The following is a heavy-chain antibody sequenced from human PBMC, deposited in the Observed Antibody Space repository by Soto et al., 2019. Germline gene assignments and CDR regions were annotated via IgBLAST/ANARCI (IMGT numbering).Heavy chain of an antibody. V-gene: IGHV4-59*08. D-gene: IGHD3-10*01. CDR1: GGSITSGY. Sequence: QVQLQESGPGLVKPSETLSLTCTVSGGSITSGYWGWIRQPPGTGLEWMGYIYYSGSTKYNPSLKSRVPIAVDTSKNQFALNLSSVTAADTAVYFCANLVRGVGGYYFDYWGQGTLVTVSS. J-gene: IGHJ4*02. CDR2: IYYSGST. CDR3: ANLVRGVGGYYFDY.